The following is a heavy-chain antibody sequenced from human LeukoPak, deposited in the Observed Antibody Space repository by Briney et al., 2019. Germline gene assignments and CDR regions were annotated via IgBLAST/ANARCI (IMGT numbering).Heavy chain of an antibody. CDR2: INHDGSST. V-gene: IGHV3-74*01. CDR1: GFTFSTFW. D-gene: IGHD3-22*01. J-gene: IGHJ4*02. Sequence: PGGSLRLSCATSGFTFSTFWMHWVRQAPGKGLVWVSRINHDGSSTNYADSVKGRFTISRDNAKNTLYLQMNSLRAEDTAVYYCAKVSPPYYYDSSAGALSWFDYWGQGTLVTVSS. CDR3: AKVSPPYYYDSSAGALSWFDY.